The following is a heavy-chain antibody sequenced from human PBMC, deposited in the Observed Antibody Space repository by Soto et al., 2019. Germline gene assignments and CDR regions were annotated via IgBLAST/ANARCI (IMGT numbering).Heavy chain of an antibody. CDR2: IYPGDSDT. CDR1: GYSFTIYW. V-gene: IGHV5-51*01. Sequence: GESLKISCNGSGYSFTIYWIGWVRQMPGKGLEWMGIIYPGDSDTRYSPSFQGQVTISADKSISTAYLQWSSLKASDTAMYYCARRGIAAREYYYYYGMDVWGQGTTVTVSS. CDR3: ARRGIAAREYYYYYGMDV. J-gene: IGHJ6*02. D-gene: IGHD6-6*01.